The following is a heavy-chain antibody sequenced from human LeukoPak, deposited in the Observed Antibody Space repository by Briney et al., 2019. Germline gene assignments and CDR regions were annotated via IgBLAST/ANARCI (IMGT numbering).Heavy chain of an antibody. D-gene: IGHD3-10*01. CDR1: GFSLTSSGVG. CDR2: IYWDDDK. V-gene: IGHV2-5*02. Sequence: SGPTLVKLTQTLTLTCTFSGFSLTSSGVGVGWIRQPPGKALEWLALIYWDDDKRYSPSLKSRLSITKDTSKNQVVLTMTNMDPVDTATYYCAQLYGSGSFDYWGQGTLVTVSS. CDR3: AQLYGSGSFDY. J-gene: IGHJ4*02.